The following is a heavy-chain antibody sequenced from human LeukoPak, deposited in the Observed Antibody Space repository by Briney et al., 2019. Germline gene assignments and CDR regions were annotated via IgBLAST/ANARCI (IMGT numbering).Heavy chain of an antibody. Sequence: ASVKVSCKASGYTFTGYYMHWVRQAPGQGLEWMGRINPNSGGTNYAQKFQGRVTMTRDTSISTAYMELSRLRSDDTDVYYCARDSDTYDYVWGSYRFDYWGQGTLVTVSS. J-gene: IGHJ4*02. V-gene: IGHV1-2*05. CDR1: GYTFTGYY. D-gene: IGHD3-16*02. CDR3: ARDSDTYDYVWGSYRFDY. CDR2: INPNSGGT.